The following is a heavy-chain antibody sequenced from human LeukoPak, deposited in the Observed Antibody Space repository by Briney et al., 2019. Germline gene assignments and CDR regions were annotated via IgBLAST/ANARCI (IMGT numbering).Heavy chain of an antibody. Sequence: PGGSLRLSCVASGFTFSRYGMHWVRQAPGKGLEWVSVISDDGNNKYYADSVRGRFTISRNNSKNTLYVQMNSLRGEDTAVYFCVRDLPGPASLNWFDPWGQETQVTVSS. V-gene: IGHV3-30*03. J-gene: IGHJ5*02. D-gene: IGHD1-1*01. CDR2: ISDDGNNK. CDR3: VRDLPGPASLNWFDP. CDR1: GFTFSRYG.